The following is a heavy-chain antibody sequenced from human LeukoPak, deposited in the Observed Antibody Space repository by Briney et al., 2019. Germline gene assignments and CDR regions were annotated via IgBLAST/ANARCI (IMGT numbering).Heavy chain of an antibody. J-gene: IGHJ4*02. CDR1: GFTFSSYS. Sequence: GGSLRLSCAASGFTFSSYSMNWVRQAPGKGLEWVSSISSSSSYIYYADSVKGRFTISRDNAKNSLYLQMNSLRAEDTAVYYCARGEGLLHPYYDYWGQGTLVTVSS. V-gene: IGHV3-21*04. CDR3: ARGEGLLHPYYDY. CDR2: ISSSSSYI.